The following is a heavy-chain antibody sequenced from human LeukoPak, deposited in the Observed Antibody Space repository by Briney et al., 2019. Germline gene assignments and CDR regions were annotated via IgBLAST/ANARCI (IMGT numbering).Heavy chain of an antibody. V-gene: IGHV3-23*01. CDR3: AKAGSYSYGYFDY. CDR2: ISGSGGST. Sequence: GGSLRLSCAASGFTFSSYAMSWVRQAPGKGLEWVPAISGSGGSTYYADSVKGRFTISRDNSKNTLYLQMNSLRAEDTAVYYCAKAGSYSYGYFDYWGQGTLVTVSS. D-gene: IGHD5-18*01. CDR1: GFTFSSYA. J-gene: IGHJ4*02.